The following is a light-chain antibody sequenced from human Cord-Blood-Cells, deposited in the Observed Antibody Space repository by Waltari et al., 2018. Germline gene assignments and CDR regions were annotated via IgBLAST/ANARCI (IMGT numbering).Light chain of an antibody. J-gene: IGLJ3*02. V-gene: IGLV3-21*04. CDR1: QSVSSY. Sequence: VLTQSPATLSLSPGERATLSCRASQSVSSYLAWYQQKPGQAPVLVIYYDSDRPSGIPERFSGSNSGNTATLTISRVEAGDEADYYCQVWDSSSDHWVFGGGTKLTVL. CDR3: QVWDSSSDHWV. CDR2: YDS.